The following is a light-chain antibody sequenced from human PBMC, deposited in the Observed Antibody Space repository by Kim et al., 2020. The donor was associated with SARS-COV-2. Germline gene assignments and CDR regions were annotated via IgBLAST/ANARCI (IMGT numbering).Light chain of an antibody. CDR2: GKN. CDR1: SLRSYY. Sequence: ALGQTVRITCQRESLRSYYASWYQQKPGQAPVLVIYGKNNRPSGIPDRFSGSSSGNTASLTITGAQAEDEADYYCNSRDSSGNHLVFGGGTQLTVL. CDR3: NSRDSSGNHLV. V-gene: IGLV3-19*01. J-gene: IGLJ3*02.